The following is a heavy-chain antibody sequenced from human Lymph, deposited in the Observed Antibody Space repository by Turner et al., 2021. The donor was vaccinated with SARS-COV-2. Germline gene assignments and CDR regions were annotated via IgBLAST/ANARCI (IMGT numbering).Heavy chain of an antibody. V-gene: IGHV3-23*01. J-gene: IGHJ3*02. CDR1: GFTFSSYA. CDR2: ISVSGGST. CDR3: AKGVRGVIIPEAFDI. Sequence: EVQQLESGGGLVQPGGSMRLSCAAYGFTFSSYAMSWVSQAPGKGLEWVSSISVSGGSTYYADSVKGRFTISRDNSKNTLYLQMNSLRVEDTAVYYCAKGVRGVIIPEAFDIWGQGTMVTISS. D-gene: IGHD3-10*01.